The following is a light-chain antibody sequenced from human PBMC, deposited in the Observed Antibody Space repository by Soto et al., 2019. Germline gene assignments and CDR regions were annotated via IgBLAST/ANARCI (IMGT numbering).Light chain of an antibody. V-gene: IGLV2-8*01. CDR2: EVY. CDR1: SSDVGGHDL. Sequence: QSALTQPPSASGSPGQSVAVSCTGTSSDVGGHDLVSWYQQHPGKAPKLLIYEVYKRPSGVPGRFSGSKSGNTASLIVSGLQADDEADYYCSSYSTSSTLIFGGGTKLTVL. J-gene: IGLJ2*01. CDR3: SSYSTSSTLI.